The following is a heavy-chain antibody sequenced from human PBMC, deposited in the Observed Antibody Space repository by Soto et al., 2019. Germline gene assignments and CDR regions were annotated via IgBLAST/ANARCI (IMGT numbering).Heavy chain of an antibody. CDR2: IIPIFGTA. V-gene: IGHV1-69*01. D-gene: IGHD2-15*01. Sequence: QVQLVQSGAEVKKPGSSVKVSCKASGGTFSSYAISWVRQAPGQGLEWMGAIIPIFGTANYAQKFQGRVTNTEEESTSTAYMALSSLRSEDTAVYYCARDKFSGGSCYSDYWGQGTLVTVSS. J-gene: IGHJ4*02. CDR1: GGTFSSYA. CDR3: ARDKFSGGSCYSDY.